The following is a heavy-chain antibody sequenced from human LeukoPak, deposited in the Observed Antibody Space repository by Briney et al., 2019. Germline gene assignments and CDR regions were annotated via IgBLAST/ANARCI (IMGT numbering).Heavy chain of an antibody. V-gene: IGHV1-8*03. CDR2: MNPNCGDT. CDR3: ARVLDYDFWSGYYN. Sequence: VASVKVSCKASGYTFTSYDINWVRQATGQGLEWMGWMNPNCGDTAYAQMFQGRVTITRNTSISTAYMELSSLRSEDTAVYYCARVLDYDFWSGYYNWGQGTLVTVSS. CDR1: GYTFTSYD. J-gene: IGHJ4*02. D-gene: IGHD3-3*01.